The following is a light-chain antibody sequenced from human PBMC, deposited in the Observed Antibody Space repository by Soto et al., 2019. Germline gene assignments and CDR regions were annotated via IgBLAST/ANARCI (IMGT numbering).Light chain of an antibody. CDR1: SSDVGGYNR. CDR2: EVS. CDR3: SSYGSTNILV. J-gene: IGLJ2*01. V-gene: IGLV2-18*02. Sequence: QSALTQPPSVSGSPGQSVTISRTGTSSDVGGYNRVSWYQQPPGTAPKLIIYEVSNRPSGVPDRFSGAKSGNTASLTVSGLQVEDEAHYYCSSYGSTNILVFGGGTKLTVL.